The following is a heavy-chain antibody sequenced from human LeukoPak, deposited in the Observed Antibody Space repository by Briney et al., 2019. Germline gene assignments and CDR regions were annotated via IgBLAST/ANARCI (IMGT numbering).Heavy chain of an antibody. CDR2: ISTYNGNT. Sequence: ASVKVSCKASSYTFTNYAISWVRQAPGQGLGLVGWISTYNGNTNYAQELQGRVTMTTDTSTSTTYMDLRSLRSDDTAVYYCARDHAAVTPVAGTFDYWGQGTLVTVSS. D-gene: IGHD6-19*01. CDR1: SYTFTNYA. V-gene: IGHV1-18*01. J-gene: IGHJ4*02. CDR3: ARDHAAVTPVAGTFDY.